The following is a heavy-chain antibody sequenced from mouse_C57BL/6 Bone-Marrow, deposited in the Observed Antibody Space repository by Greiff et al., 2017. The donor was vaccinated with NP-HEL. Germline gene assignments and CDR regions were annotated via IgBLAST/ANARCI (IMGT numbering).Heavy chain of an antibody. CDR2: ISNGGGST. CDR3: ARHYDYDGVDY. Sequence: EVMLVESGGGLVQPGGSLKLSCAASGFTFSDYYMYWVRQTPEPRLEWVAYISNGGGSTYYPDTVKGRFTISRDNAKNTLYLQMSRLKSEDTAMYYCARHYDYDGVDYWGKGTTLTGSS. CDR1: GFTFSDYY. J-gene: IGHJ2*01. D-gene: IGHD2-4*01. V-gene: IGHV5-12*01.